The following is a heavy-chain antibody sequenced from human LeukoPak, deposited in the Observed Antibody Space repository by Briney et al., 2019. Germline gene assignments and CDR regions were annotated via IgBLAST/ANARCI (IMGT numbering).Heavy chain of an antibody. CDR2: IYPGDSDT. D-gene: IGHD4/OR15-4a*01. V-gene: IGHV5-51*01. J-gene: IGHJ4*02. Sequence: GESLKISCKGSGYSFTSYWIGWVRQMPGKGLEWMGMIYPGDSDTRYSPSFQGHVTISADTSITTANLQWSGLKASDTAMYYCARHIGLTTRYFDSWGQGTLVTVSS. CDR1: GYSFTSYW. CDR3: ARHIGLTTRYFDS.